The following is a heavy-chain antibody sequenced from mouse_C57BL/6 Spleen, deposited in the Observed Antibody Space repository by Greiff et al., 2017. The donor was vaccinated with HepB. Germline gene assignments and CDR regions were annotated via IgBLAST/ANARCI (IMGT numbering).Heavy chain of an antibody. CDR3: ARRGYGSSYEGDY. D-gene: IGHD1-1*01. Sequence: QVQLKQPGAELVKPGASVKMSCKASGYTFTSYWITWVKQRPGQGLEWIGDIYPGSGSTNYNEKFKSKATLTVDTSSSTAYMQLSSLTSEDSAVYYCARRGYGSSYEGDYWGQGTTLTVSS. J-gene: IGHJ2*01. CDR1: GYTFTSYW. V-gene: IGHV1-55*01. CDR2: IYPGSGST.